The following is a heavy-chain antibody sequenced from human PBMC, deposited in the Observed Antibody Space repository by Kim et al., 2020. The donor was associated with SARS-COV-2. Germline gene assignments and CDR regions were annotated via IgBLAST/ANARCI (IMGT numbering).Heavy chain of an antibody. CDR2: ISSSSYI. Sequence: GGSLRLSCAASGFTFSSYSMNWVRQAPGKGLEWVSSISSSSYIYYAAEVEGRFTISRDNAKNSLYLQMNSLRAEDTAVYYCARRAYYDYIWGSYLVDYFDYWGQGTLVTVSS. V-gene: IGHV3-21*01. D-gene: IGHD3-16*01. CDR1: GFTFSSYS. CDR3: ARRAYYDYIWGSYLVDYFDY. J-gene: IGHJ4*02.